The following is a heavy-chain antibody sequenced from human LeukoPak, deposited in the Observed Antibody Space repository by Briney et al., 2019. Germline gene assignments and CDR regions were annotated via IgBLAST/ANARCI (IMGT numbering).Heavy chain of an antibody. D-gene: IGHD3-10*01. CDR1: GYTFTSYG. J-gene: IGHJ5*02. CDR2: ISAYNGNT. Sequence: ASVKVSCKASGYTFTSYGISWVRQAPGQGLEWMGWISAYNGNTNYAQKLQGRVTMTTDTSTSTAYMELRSLRSDDTAVYYCARDKYYGSGSYGKYNWFDPWGQGTLVTVSS. CDR3: ARDKYYGSGSYGKYNWFDP. V-gene: IGHV1-18*01.